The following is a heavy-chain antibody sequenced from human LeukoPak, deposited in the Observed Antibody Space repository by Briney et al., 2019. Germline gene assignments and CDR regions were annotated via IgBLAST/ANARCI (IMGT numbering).Heavy chain of an antibody. Sequence: GASVKVSCKASGYTFTSYYMHWVRQAPGQGLEWMGWINPNSGGTNYAQKFQGRVTMTRDTSISTAYMELSRLRSDDTAVYYCARSLRDIVVVPAARGRNYYYMDVWGKGTTVTVSS. J-gene: IGHJ6*03. V-gene: IGHV1-2*02. D-gene: IGHD2-2*01. CDR1: GYTFTSYY. CDR3: ARSLRDIVVVPAARGRNYYYMDV. CDR2: INPNSGGT.